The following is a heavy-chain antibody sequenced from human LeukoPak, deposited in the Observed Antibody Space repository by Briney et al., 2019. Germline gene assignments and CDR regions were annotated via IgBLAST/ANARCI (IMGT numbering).Heavy chain of an antibody. CDR2: SRCKPQSYTA. D-gene: IGHD6-6*01. Sequence: GGSLRLSCAASGFTFSDHYMDWGRQAPGQGLEWVGRSRCKPQSYTAEYGASLKGRFTISRDDSKNSLYLQVNTLKTEDTAVYYCVRGPPAMAARALRLLDNWGQGTLVIVSS. J-gene: IGHJ4*02. V-gene: IGHV3-72*01. CDR1: GFTFSDHY. CDR3: VRGPPAMAARALRLLDN.